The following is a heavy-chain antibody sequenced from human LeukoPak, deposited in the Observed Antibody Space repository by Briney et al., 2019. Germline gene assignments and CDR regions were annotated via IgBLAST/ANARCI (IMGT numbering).Heavy chain of an antibody. CDR1: GGSISSSSYY. CDR3: ARLGTDNWSYYYYYMDV. Sequence: PSETLSLTCTVSGGSISSSSYYWGWIRQPPGKGLEWIGSIYYSGSTYCNPSLKGRVTISVDTSKNQFSLKLSSVTAADTAVYYCARLGTDNWSYYYYYMDVWGKGTTVTVSS. D-gene: IGHD1-20*01. J-gene: IGHJ6*03. V-gene: IGHV4-39*01. CDR2: IYYSGST.